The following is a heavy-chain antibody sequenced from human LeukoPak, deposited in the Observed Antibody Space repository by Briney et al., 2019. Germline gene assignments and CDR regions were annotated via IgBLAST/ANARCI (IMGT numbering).Heavy chain of an antibody. CDR3: ARVPRWLGDSHFDY. CDR1: GGSISSGGYY. Sequence: SQTLSLTCTVSGGSISSGGYYWSWIRQHPGKGLEWLGYIYYSGSTYYNPSLKSRVTISVDTSKNQFSLKLSSVTAADTAVYYCARVPRWLGDSHFDYWGQGTLVTVSS. J-gene: IGHJ4*02. D-gene: IGHD6-19*01. V-gene: IGHV4-31*03. CDR2: IYYSGST.